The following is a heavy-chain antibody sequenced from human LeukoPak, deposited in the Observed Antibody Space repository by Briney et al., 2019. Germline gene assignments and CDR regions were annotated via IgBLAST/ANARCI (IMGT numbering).Heavy chain of an antibody. CDR3: ARIGSSGYYYVYGDYYGMDV. Sequence: SETLSLTCAVHGGSFSGYYWSWIRQPPGKGLEWIGEINHSGSTNYNPSLKSRVTISVDTSKNQFSLKLSSVTAADTAVYYCARIGSSGYYYVYGDYYGMDVWGQGTTVTVSS. V-gene: IGHV4-34*01. D-gene: IGHD3-22*01. CDR1: GGSFSGYY. CDR2: INHSGST. J-gene: IGHJ6*02.